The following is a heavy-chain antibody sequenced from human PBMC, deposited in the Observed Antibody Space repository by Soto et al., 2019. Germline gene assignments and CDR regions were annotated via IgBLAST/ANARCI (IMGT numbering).Heavy chain of an antibody. J-gene: IGHJ3*02. V-gene: IGHV4-59*01. D-gene: IGHD6-19*01. Sequence: SETLSLTCTVSGGSISSYGWSWIRQPPGKGLEWIGYIYYSGSTNYNPSLKSRVTISVDTSKNQFSLKLSSVTVADTAVYYCARQQWLVLNAFDIWGQGTMLTVSS. CDR3: ARQQWLVLNAFDI. CDR1: GGSISSYG. CDR2: IYYSGST.